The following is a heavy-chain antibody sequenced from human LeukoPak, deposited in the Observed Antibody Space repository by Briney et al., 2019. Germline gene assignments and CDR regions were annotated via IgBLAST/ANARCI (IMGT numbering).Heavy chain of an antibody. J-gene: IGHJ4*02. CDR3: ASAIVPGYYFDY. Sequence: GGSLRLSCAASGFTVSSNYMTWVRQAPGKGLEWVSVIYRDGSTYYADSVKGRFTISRDNSKNMLYLQMSSLRAEDTAVYYCASAIVPGYYFDYWGQGTLVTVSS. V-gene: IGHV3-66*01. D-gene: IGHD2-2*01. CDR1: GFTVSSNY. CDR2: IYRDGST.